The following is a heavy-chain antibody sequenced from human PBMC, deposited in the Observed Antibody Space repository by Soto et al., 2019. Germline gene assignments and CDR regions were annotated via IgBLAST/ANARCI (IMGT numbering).Heavy chain of an antibody. Sequence: QVQLQESGPGLVKPSQTLSLTCTVSGGSISSGGYYWSWIRQHPGKGLQRIGYIYYSGSTYYNPSLKSRVTISVDTSKNQFSLKLSSVTAADTAVYYCARVLRYYYGSGSHPDYWGQGTLVTVSS. V-gene: IGHV4-31*03. J-gene: IGHJ4*02. CDR3: ARVLRYYYGSGSHPDY. CDR1: GGSISSGGYY. CDR2: IYYSGST. D-gene: IGHD3-10*01.